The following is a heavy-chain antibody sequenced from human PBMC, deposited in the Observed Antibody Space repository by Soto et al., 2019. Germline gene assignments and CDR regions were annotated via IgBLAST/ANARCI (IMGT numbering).Heavy chain of an antibody. D-gene: IGHD2-15*01. CDR2: ISDSGGST. Sequence: PGGSLRLSCAAPGFIFTNYAMSWVRQAPGKGLEWVSAISDSGGSTYFAGSVKGRFTISRDNSKNTLYLQMNSLRVEDTAVYYCARAFCGGGGCHGGNFDYWGQGTLVTVSS. J-gene: IGHJ4*02. CDR1: GFIFTNYA. CDR3: ARAFCGGGGCHGGNFDY. V-gene: IGHV3-23*01.